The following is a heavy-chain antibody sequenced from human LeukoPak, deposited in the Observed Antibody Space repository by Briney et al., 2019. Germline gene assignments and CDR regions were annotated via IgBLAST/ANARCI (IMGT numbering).Heavy chain of an antibody. Sequence: GASVKVSCKASGGTFSSYAISWVRQAPGQGLEWMGGIIPIFGTANYAQKFQGRVTITADKSTSTAYMELSSLRSEDTAVYYCARDLRGSRGLYSSGWYGNDAFGIWGQGTMVTVSS. CDR1: GGTFSSYA. CDR3: ARDLRGSRGLYSSGWYGNDAFGI. CDR2: IIPIFGTA. V-gene: IGHV1-69*06. D-gene: IGHD6-19*01. J-gene: IGHJ3*02.